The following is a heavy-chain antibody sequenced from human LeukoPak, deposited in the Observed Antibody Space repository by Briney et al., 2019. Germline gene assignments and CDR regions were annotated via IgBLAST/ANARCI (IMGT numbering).Heavy chain of an antibody. J-gene: IGHJ3*02. CDR2: IYHSGST. CDR1: GYSISSGYY. Sequence: SETLSLTCAVSGYSISSGYYWGWIRQPPGKGLEWIGSIYHSGSTYYNPSLKSRVTISVDTSKNQFSLKLSSVTAADTAVYYRARPRYYDRGFAFDIWGQGTMVTVSS. V-gene: IGHV4-38-2*01. D-gene: IGHD3-22*01. CDR3: ARPRYYDRGFAFDI.